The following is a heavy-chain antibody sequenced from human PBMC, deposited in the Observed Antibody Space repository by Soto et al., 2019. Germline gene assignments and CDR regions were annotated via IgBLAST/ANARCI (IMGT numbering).Heavy chain of an antibody. CDR3: ARDGGSGWYLPFYYYYYGMDV. CDR1: GVTFSSYA. Sequence: QVQLVESGGGVVQPGRSLRLSCAASGVTFSSYAMHWVRQAPGKGLEWVAVISYDGSNKYYADSVKGRFTISRDNSKNTLYLQMNSLRAEDTAVYYCARDGGSGWYLPFYYYYYGMDVWGQGTTVTVSS. V-gene: IGHV3-30-3*01. CDR2: ISYDGSNK. D-gene: IGHD6-19*01. J-gene: IGHJ6*02.